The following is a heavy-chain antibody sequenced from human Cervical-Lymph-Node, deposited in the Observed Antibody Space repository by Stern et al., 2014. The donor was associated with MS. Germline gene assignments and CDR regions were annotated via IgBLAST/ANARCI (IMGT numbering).Heavy chain of an antibody. Sequence: QLVQSGAEVKKPGASVKVSCKASGYTFTSYYMHWVRQAPGQGLEWMGIINPSGVSTRYTQKFQGRVTMTGDTSASTVYLELSSLRSDDTAVYYCARDRQGTGWFDPWGQGTLVTVSS. CDR1: GYTFTSYY. J-gene: IGHJ5*02. CDR2: INPSGVST. D-gene: IGHD1-1*01. CDR3: ARDRQGTGWFDP. V-gene: IGHV1-46*01.